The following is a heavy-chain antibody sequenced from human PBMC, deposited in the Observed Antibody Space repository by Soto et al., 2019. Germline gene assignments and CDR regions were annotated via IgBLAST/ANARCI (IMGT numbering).Heavy chain of an antibody. J-gene: IGHJ4*02. Sequence: GGSLRLSCAASGFTFSNAWMNWVRQAPGKGLEWVGRIKSKTDGGTTDYAAPVKGRFTISRDDSKNTLYLQMNSLKTEDTAVYYCTTAVPDSGSYPYFFWGQGTLVTVSS. CDR3: TTAVPDSGSYPYFF. CDR2: IKSKTDGGTT. D-gene: IGHD1-26*01. V-gene: IGHV3-15*07. CDR1: GFTFSNAW.